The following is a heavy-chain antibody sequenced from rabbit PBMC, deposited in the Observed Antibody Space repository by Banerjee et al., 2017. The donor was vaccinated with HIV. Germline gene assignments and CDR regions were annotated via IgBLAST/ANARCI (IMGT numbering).Heavy chain of an antibody. CDR2: IYTGSGNT. CDR3: ARDLAGVIGWNFGL. CDR1: GIDFSTYG. D-gene: IGHD4-1*01. V-gene: IGHV1S45*01. Sequence: QEQLVASGGGLVTLGGSLKLSCKASGIDFSTYGISWVRQAPGKGLEWIGYIYTGSGNTYYASWAKGRFTISKTSSTTVTLQMTSLTAADTATYFCARDLAGVIGWNFGLWGQGTLVTVS. J-gene: IGHJ4*01.